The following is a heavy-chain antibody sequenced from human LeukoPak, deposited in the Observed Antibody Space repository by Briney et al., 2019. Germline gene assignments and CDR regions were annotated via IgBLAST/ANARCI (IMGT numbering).Heavy chain of an antibody. CDR1: GFTFSSYG. D-gene: IGHD6-19*01. CDR3: AKGYSTGWYGGVDY. Sequence: PGGSLRLSCAASGFTFSSYGMYWARQAPGKGLEWVVVISNDGSDKYYADSVKGRFTIFRDNSKNTLYLQMNSLRAGDTAVYYCAKGYSTGWYGGVDYWGQGTLVTVSS. V-gene: IGHV3-30*18. J-gene: IGHJ4*02. CDR2: ISNDGSDK.